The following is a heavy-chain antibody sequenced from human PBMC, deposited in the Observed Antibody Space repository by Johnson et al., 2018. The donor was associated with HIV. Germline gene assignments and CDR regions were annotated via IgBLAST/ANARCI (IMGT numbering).Heavy chain of an antibody. D-gene: IGHD5-18*01. Sequence: QVQLVESGGGLVQPGGSLRVSCAASGFTLSSYWMSWVRQAPGKGLEWVAVISYDGSNKYYADSVKGRFTISRDNSKNTLYLQINSLRAEDTAVYYCARGVTGYSYGTWGQGTMVTVSS. CDR1: GFTLSSYW. CDR3: ARGVTGYSYGT. V-gene: IGHV3-30*03. J-gene: IGHJ3*01. CDR2: ISYDGSNK.